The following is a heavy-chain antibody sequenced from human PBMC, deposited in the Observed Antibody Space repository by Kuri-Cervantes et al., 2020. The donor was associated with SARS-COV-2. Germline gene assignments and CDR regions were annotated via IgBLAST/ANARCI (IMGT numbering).Heavy chain of an antibody. J-gene: IGHJ3*02. Sequence: GESLKISCAASGFTFSSYWMHWVRQAPGKGLVWVSRINSDGSSTSYADSVKGRFTISRDSSKNTLDMQMNSLRAEDTAVYFCAKAYYDFWSGPWGGFDIWGQGTVVTVSS. V-gene: IGHV3-74*01. CDR3: AKAYYDFWSGPWGGFDI. CDR1: GFTFSSYW. CDR2: INSDGSST. D-gene: IGHD3-3*01.